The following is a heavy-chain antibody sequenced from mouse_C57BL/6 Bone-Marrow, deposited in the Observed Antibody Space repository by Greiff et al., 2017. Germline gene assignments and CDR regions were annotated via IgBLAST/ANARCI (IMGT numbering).Heavy chain of an antibody. Sequence: EVMLVESGGGLVQPGGSLSLSCAASGFTFTDYYMSWVRQPPGKALEWLGFIRNKANGYTTEYSASVKGRFTISRDNSQSILYLQMNALRAEDSAAYYCARNYGSSLYYFDYWGQGTTLTVSS. D-gene: IGHD1-1*01. J-gene: IGHJ2*01. CDR2: IRNKANGYTT. CDR1: GFTFTDYY. V-gene: IGHV7-3*01. CDR3: ARNYGSSLYYFDY.